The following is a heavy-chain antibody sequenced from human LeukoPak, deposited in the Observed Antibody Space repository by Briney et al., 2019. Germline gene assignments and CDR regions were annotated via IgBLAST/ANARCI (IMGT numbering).Heavy chain of an antibody. CDR3: ATFPIAAAAPFDY. CDR1: GFTSSSYE. Sequence: GGSLRLSCAASGFTSSSYEMNWVRQAPGKGLEWVSYISSSGSTIYYADSVKGRFTISRDNAKNSLYLQMNSLRAEDTAVYYCATFPIAAAAPFDYWGQGTLVTVSS. D-gene: IGHD6-13*01. J-gene: IGHJ4*02. V-gene: IGHV3-48*03. CDR2: ISSSGSTI.